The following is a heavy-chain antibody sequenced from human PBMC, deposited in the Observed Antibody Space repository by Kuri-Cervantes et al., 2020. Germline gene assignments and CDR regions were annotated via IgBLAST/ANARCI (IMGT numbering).Heavy chain of an antibody. CDR2: IYIDDSDT. D-gene: IGHD5-18*01. Sequence: GESLKISCKASGYSFSTYWIGWVRQKPGKGLEWMGIIYIDDSDTRYSPSFQGQVTISADESITTAYLHWSGLKASDTAMYYCARGSVQLWLFGYYYMDVWGKGTTVTVSS. V-gene: IGHV5-51*01. J-gene: IGHJ6*03. CDR3: ARGSVQLWLFGYYYMDV. CDR1: GYSFSTYW.